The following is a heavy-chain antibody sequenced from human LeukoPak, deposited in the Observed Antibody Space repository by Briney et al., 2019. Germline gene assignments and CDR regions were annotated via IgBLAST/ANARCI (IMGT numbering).Heavy chain of an antibody. CDR3: AREGRSSWYWRLFDY. CDR2: INSDGSST. V-gene: IGHV3-74*01. Sequence: GGSLRLSCAASGFTFSSYWMHWVRQAPGKGLVWVSRINSDGSSTSYADSVKGRFTISRDNAKNTLYLQMNSLRAEDTAVYYCAREGRSSWYWRLFDYWGQGTLVTVSS. J-gene: IGHJ4*02. D-gene: IGHD6-13*01. CDR1: GFTFSSYW.